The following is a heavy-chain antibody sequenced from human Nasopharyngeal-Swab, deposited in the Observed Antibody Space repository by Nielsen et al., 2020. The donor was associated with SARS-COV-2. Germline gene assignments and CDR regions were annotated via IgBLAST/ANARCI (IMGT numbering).Heavy chain of an antibody. V-gene: IGHV3-69-1*01. Sequence: GESLKISCAASGFTFSGYEMNWVRQAPGKGLAWISHMSSGGAIRYADSVKGRFTISRDNAKNLLYLQMNSLRAEDTAVYYCARGGSNTWGLDYWGQGTLVTVSS. J-gene: IGHJ4*02. CDR1: GFTFSGYE. CDR3: ARGGSNTWGLDY. D-gene: IGHD6-13*01. CDR2: MSSGGAI.